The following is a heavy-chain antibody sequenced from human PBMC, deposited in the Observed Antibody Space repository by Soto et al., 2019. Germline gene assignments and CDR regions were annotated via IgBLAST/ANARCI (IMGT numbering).Heavy chain of an antibody. V-gene: IGHV4-30-4*01. CDR1: GCSISSGGYY. CDR2: IYYSGST. J-gene: IGHJ5*02. Sequence: SETLSLTCTVSGCSISSGGYYWSWIRQPPGKGLEWIGYIYYSGSTYYNPSLKSRVTISVDTSKNQFSLNLSSVTAADTAVYYCARERPDGCKLDPWGQGTLVTVSS. CDR3: ARERPDGCKLDP. D-gene: IGHD6-19*01.